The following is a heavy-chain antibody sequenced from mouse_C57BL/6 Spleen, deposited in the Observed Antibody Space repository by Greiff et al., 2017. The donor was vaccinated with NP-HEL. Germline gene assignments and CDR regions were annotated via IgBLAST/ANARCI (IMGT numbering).Heavy chain of an antibody. J-gene: IGHJ4*01. V-gene: IGHV2-2*01. CDR1: GFSLTSYG. Sequence: QVQLKQSGPGLVQPSQSLSITCTASGFSLTSYGVHWVRQSPGKGLEWLGVIWSGGSTDYNAAFISRLSISKDNSKSQVFFKMNSLQADDTAIYYCARTGAQYYAMDYWGQGTSVTVSS. CDR3: ARTGAQYYAMDY. CDR2: IWSGGST.